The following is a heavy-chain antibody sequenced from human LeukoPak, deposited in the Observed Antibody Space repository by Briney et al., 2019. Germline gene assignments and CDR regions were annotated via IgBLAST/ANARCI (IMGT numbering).Heavy chain of an antibody. D-gene: IGHD3-10*01. J-gene: IGHJ4*02. CDR2: VYYSGST. Sequence: SSETLSLTCTVSGGSFEHYFWSWIRQPPGKGLEWIGYVYYSGSTDYSPSLKSRLTISADTSKNQFSLRLSSVTAADTAVYYCASHRRSHGSEYWGQGTLVTVSS. V-gene: IGHV4-59*01. CDR3: ASHRRSHGSEY. CDR1: GGSFEHYF.